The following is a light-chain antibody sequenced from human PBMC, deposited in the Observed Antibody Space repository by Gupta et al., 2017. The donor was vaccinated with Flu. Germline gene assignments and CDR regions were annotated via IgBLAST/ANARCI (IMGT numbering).Light chain of an antibody. CDR1: QMVSSSY. CDR2: GAS. CDR3: QQYGSSSWT. V-gene: IGKV3-20*01. J-gene: IGKJ1*01. Sequence: GTLSLAAGGRATRACRASQMVSSSYVAWYQQKPGHAPRLLIYGASSRATGIPDRFSGSGSGTYFTLTISILEPEDFAVYYCQQYGSSSWTFGQWTKVEIK.